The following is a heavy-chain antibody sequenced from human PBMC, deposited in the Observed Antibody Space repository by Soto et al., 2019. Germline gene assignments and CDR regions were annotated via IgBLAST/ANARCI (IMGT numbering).Heavy chain of an antibody. V-gene: IGHV4-39*01. Sequence: SETLSLTCTVSGGSISSISFHWGWIRQPPGKGLEWIGSIYYSGSTYYSPSLKSRVTISVDTSKNQFSLKLSSMTAADTAVYYCARRERAAGTDWWFDPWGQGTLVTVSS. CDR1: GGSISSISFH. D-gene: IGHD6-13*01. CDR3: ARRERAAGTDWWFDP. CDR2: IYYSGST. J-gene: IGHJ5*02.